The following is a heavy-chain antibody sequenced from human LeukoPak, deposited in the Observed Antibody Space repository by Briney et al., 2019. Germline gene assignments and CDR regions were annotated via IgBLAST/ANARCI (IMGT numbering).Heavy chain of an antibody. J-gene: IGHJ4*02. V-gene: IGHV4-34*01. Sequence: SETLSLTCAVYGGSFSGYYWSWIHQPPGKGLEWIGEINHSGSTNYNPSLKSRVTISVDTSKNQFSLKLSSVTAADTAVYYCARVVGPEGATRYWGQGTLVTVSS. CDR1: GGSFSGYY. D-gene: IGHD1-26*01. CDR3: ARVVGPEGATRY. CDR2: INHSGST.